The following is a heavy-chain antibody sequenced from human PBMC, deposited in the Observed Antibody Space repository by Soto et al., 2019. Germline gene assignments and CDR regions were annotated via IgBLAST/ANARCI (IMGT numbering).Heavy chain of an antibody. Sequence: EVQLVESGGGLVQPGGSLRLSCAASGFTFSSYSMNWVRQAPGKGLEWVSYVSSSSTTIYYADSVKGRFTISRDNAKNSLYLQMYSLRDEDTAVYYCARDLGYGLFDYWGQGTLVAVSS. V-gene: IGHV3-48*02. D-gene: IGHD5-18*01. CDR3: ARDLGYGLFDY. CDR2: VSSSSTTI. J-gene: IGHJ4*02. CDR1: GFTFSSYS.